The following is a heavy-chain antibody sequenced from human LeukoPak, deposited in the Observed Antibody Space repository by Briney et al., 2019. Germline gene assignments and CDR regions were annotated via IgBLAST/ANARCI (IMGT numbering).Heavy chain of an antibody. CDR2: IYHSGTT. Sequence: SETLSLTCTVSGGSISSDSYYWSWIRQPPGKALEWIGYIYHSGTTNYNPSLKGRVTISVDTSKNQFSLKLTPVTPTDTPVYYCARLEDVRVTMVRVVIMPPPWFDPWGQGTLVTVSS. J-gene: IGHJ5*02. CDR1: GGSISSDSYY. CDR3: ARLEDVRVTMVRVVIMPPPWFDP. V-gene: IGHV4-61*01. D-gene: IGHD3-10*01.